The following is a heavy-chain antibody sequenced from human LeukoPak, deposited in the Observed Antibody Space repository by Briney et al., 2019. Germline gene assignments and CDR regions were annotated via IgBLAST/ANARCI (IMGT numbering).Heavy chain of an antibody. J-gene: IGHJ6*02. CDR3: ARGDIVVVPAAIFRYYYYGMDV. Sequence: SETLSLTCTVSGGSIRSSYYYWSWIRQPPGKGLEWIGSIYDSGSTYYNPSLKSRVTISVDTSKNQFSLKLNSVTAADTAVYYCARGDIVVVPAAIFRYYYYGMDVWGQGTTVTVSS. CDR1: GGSIRSSYYY. CDR2: IYDSGST. D-gene: IGHD2-2*02. V-gene: IGHV4-39*01.